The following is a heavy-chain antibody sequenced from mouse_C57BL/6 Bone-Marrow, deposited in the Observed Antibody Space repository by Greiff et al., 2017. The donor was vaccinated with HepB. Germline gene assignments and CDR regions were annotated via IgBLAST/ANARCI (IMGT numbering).Heavy chain of an antibody. CDR1: GYTFTDYY. Sequence: EVQLQQSGPELVKPGASVKISCKASGYTFTDYYMNWVKQSHGKSLEWIGDINPNNGGTSYNQKFKGKATLTVDKSSSTAYMELRSLTSEDSAVYYCARYGSSFFAYWGQGTLVTVSA. J-gene: IGHJ3*01. V-gene: IGHV1-26*01. D-gene: IGHD1-1*01. CDR3: ARYGSSFFAY. CDR2: INPNNGGT.